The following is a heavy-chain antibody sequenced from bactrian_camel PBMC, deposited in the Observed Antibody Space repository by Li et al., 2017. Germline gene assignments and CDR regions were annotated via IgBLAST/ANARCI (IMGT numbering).Heavy chain of an antibody. CDR1: GYTYGSAC. J-gene: IGHJ4*01. CDR2: CASSGTT. CDR3: AARQTVLRGILGCTLKHEYGY. Sequence: HVQLVESGGGSVQAGGSLRLSCVASGYTYGSACMAWFRQAPGKEREGVASCASSGTTTYSDSVKGRFTISISKDNNQNTLYLQMDSLKPDDTAMYYCAARQTVLRGILGCTLKHEYGYWGQGTQVTVS. V-gene: IGHV3S55*01. D-gene: IGHD1*01.